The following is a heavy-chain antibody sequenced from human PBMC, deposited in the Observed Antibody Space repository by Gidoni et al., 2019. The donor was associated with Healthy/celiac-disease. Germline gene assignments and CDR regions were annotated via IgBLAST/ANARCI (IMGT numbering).Heavy chain of an antibody. J-gene: IGHJ6*02. D-gene: IGHD6-6*01. CDR3: AAGTARPSYYYYGMDV. Sequence: QMQLVQSGPEVKKPGTSVKVSCKASGFTFTSSAMQWVRQARGQRLEWIGWFVVGSGNTNYAQKFQERVTITRDMSTSTAYMELSSLRSEDTAVYYCAAGTARPSYYYYGMDVWGQGTTVTVSS. V-gene: IGHV1-58*02. CDR2: FVVGSGNT. CDR1: GFTFTSSA.